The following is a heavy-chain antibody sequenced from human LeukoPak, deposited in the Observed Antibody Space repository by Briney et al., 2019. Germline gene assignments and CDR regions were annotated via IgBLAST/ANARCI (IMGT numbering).Heavy chain of an antibody. CDR3: ARSPMVRGVIISGKFDY. CDR1: GGSISSGGYY. CDR2: IYYSGST. Sequence: SETLSLTCTVSGGSISSGGYYWSWIRQHPGKGLEWIGYIYYSGSTYYNPSLKSRVTLSVDTSKNQFSLKLSSVTAADTAVYYCARSPMVRGVIISGKFDYWGQGTLVTVSS. J-gene: IGHJ4*02. V-gene: IGHV4-31*03. D-gene: IGHD3-10*01.